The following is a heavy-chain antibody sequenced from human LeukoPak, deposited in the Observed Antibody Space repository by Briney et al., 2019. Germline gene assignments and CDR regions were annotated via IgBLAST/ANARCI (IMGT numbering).Heavy chain of an antibody. CDR1: GDSISSSSYY. D-gene: IGHD3-22*01. CDR3: ARYWGPYDNSGAYFDY. J-gene: IGHJ4*02. V-gene: IGHV4-39*01. CDR2: IYYSGGT. Sequence: PSETLSLTCTVSGDSISSSSYYWVWLRQPPGKGLEWIATIYYSGGTYYNPSLKSRVTISVDTSKNQFSLKLSSVTAADTAMYYCARYWGPYDNSGAYFDYWGQGTLVTVSS.